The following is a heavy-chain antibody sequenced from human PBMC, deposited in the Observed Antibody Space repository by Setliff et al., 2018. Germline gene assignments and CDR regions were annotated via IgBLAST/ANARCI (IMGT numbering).Heavy chain of an antibody. D-gene: IGHD3-9*01. J-gene: IGHJ4*02. CDR1: GFTFSSHW. CDR2: ISGDSVYI. V-gene: IGHV3-23*01. CDR3: ANHNPARRALNGTPLDN. Sequence: GSLRLSCGASGFTFSSHWMTWVRQAPGKGLEWVSAISGDSVYIYYADSVKGRFTISRDNSKNTLYLQMRSLRAEDTAIYYCANHNPARRALNGTPLDNWGQGTLVTVSS.